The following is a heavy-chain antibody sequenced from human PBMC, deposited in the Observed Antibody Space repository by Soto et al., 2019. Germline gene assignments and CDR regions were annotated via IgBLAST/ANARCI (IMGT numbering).Heavy chain of an antibody. CDR3: ARAPYYYDSSGYWAY. D-gene: IGHD3-22*01. Sequence: GGSLRLCCADSGFTFSSYSMNWVRQAPGKGLEWVSYISSSSSYIYYADSVKGRFTISRDNAKNSLYLQMNSLRAEDTAVYYCARAPYYYDSSGYWAYWGQGTLVTVSS. CDR2: ISSSSSYI. CDR1: GFTFSSYS. V-gene: IGHV3-21*05. J-gene: IGHJ4*02.